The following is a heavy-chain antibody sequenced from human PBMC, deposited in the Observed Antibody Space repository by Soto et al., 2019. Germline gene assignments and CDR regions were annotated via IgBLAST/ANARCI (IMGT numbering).Heavy chain of an antibody. CDR2: ISAYNGNT. Sequence: ASVKVSCKASGYTFTSYGISWVRQAPGQGLEWMGWISAYNGNTNYAQKLQGRVTMTTDTSTSTAYMELRSLRPDDTAVYYCARDKRDDSSGHENWLDPCGQRTLVTVS. J-gene: IGHJ5*02. CDR3: ARDKRDDSSGHENWLDP. D-gene: IGHD3-22*01. CDR1: GYTFTSYG. V-gene: IGHV1-18*01.